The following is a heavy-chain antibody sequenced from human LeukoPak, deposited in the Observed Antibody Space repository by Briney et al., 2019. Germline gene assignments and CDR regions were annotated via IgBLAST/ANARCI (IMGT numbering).Heavy chain of an antibody. CDR3: ARLPYRDGVAQDY. CDR2: INPISGAT. CDR1: GYTSTRYY. Sequence: ASVKVSCKTSGYTSTRYYMQWVRQAPGHGLEWMGIINPISGATDYAQKFQGRVTMTRDTSTSTVYMELSSLRSEDTAMYYCARLPYRDGVAQDYWGQGTLVTVSS. D-gene: IGHD3-16*02. V-gene: IGHV1-46*01. J-gene: IGHJ4*02.